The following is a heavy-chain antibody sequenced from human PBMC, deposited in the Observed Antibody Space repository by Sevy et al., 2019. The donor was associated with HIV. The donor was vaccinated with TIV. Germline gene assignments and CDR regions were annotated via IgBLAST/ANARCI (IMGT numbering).Heavy chain of an antibody. CDR2: IFASSNT. D-gene: IGHD3-3*01. Sequence: GGSLRLSCAVSGITVSSNYMGWVRQAPGKGLQWVSGIFASSNTHFADSVKGRFSISRDNSKNTLSLQMNSLRAEDTAVYYCARDEAYYDFWSGYGSAGSLDYWGQATLVTVSS. CDR1: GITVSSNY. J-gene: IGHJ4*02. V-gene: IGHV3-66*01. CDR3: ARDEAYYDFWSGYGSAGSLDY.